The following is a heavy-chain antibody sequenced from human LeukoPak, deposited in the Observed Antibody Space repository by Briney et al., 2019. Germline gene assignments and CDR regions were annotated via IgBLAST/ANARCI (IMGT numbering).Heavy chain of an antibody. D-gene: IGHD3-22*01. CDR1: GFTFSSYW. V-gene: IGHV3-7*01. CDR3: ARVGRGYDSSGYPFDY. Sequence: GGSLRLSCAASGFTFSSYWMSWVRQAPGKGLEWVANIKQDGSEKYYVDSVKGRFTISRDNAKNSLYLQMNSLRAEDTAVYYCARVGRGYDSSGYPFDYWGQGTLVTVSS. J-gene: IGHJ4*02. CDR2: IKQDGSEK.